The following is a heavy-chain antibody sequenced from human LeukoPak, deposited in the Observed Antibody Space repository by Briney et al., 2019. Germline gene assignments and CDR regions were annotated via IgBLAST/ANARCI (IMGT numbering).Heavy chain of an antibody. J-gene: IGHJ4*02. CDR1: GFTFSSYG. V-gene: IGHV3-30*02. Sequence: PGGSVRLSCAASGFTFSSYGMSWVRQAPGKGLEWVAFIRYDGSNKYYADSVKGRFTISRDNSKNTLYLQMNSLRAEDTAVYYCARSRRITLYYFDYWGQGTLATVSS. D-gene: IGHD3-16*01. CDR3: ARSRRITLYYFDY. CDR2: IRYDGSNK.